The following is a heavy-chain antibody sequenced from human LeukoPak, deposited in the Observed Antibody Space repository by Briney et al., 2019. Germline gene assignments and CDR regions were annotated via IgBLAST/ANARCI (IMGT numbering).Heavy chain of an antibody. CDR2: IYHSGNT. CDR1: GYSISSGYY. Sequence: PSETLSLTCTVSGYSISSGYYWGWIRQPPGKGLEWIGSIYHSGNTYYNPSLKSRVIILVDTSNNQISLKLNSVTAADTAVYYCARGLSTVTQIDYWGQGILVTVPS. V-gene: IGHV4-38-2*02. D-gene: IGHD4-17*01. J-gene: IGHJ4*02. CDR3: ARGLSTVTQIDY.